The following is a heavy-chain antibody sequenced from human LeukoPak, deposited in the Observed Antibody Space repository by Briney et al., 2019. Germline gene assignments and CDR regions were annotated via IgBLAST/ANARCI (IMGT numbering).Heavy chain of an antibody. J-gene: IGHJ6*02. Sequence: GGSLRLSCAASGFTFSSYWMSWVRQAPGKGLEWVANIKQDGSEKYYVDSVKGRFTISRDNSKNTLYLQMNSLRAEDTAVYYCARDSGIANYYYGMDVWGQGTTVTVSS. CDR2: IKQDGSEK. CDR3: ARDSGIANYYYGMDV. V-gene: IGHV3-7*03. CDR1: GFTFSSYW. D-gene: IGHD6-13*01.